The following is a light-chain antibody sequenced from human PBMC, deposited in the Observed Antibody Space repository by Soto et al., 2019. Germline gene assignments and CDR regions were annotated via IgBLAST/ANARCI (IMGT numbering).Light chain of an antibody. V-gene: IGLV1-40*01. Sequence: QSVLTQPPSVSGAPGERVTISCTGSSSDIGAGYRVRWYQQVPGTAPKLLIYDNTNRPSGVSVRFSGSKSGTSASLAISGLQAEDEADYYCSSYTSSSTRVFGGGTKVTVL. CDR2: DNT. J-gene: IGLJ2*01. CDR3: SSYTSSSTRV. CDR1: SSDIGAGYR.